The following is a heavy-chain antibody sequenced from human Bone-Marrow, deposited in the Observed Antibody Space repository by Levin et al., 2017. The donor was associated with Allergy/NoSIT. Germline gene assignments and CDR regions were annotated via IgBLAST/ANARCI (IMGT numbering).Heavy chain of an antibody. V-gene: IGHV3-7*01. J-gene: IGHJ4*02. CDR3: VRDFYSSGPGDFDY. D-gene: IGHD6-19*01. CDR1: GFTFSSYW. Sequence: GESLKISCAASGFTFSSYWMSWVRQAPGKGLECVAYIKHDGSEAYYVTSVEGRFTISRDNAKNSLFLQMNSLRAEDTAVYYCVRDFYSSGPGDFDYWGQGSLVTVSS. CDR2: IKHDGSEA.